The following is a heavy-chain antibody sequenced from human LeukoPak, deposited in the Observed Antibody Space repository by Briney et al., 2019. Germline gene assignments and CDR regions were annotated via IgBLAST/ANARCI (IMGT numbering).Heavy chain of an antibody. V-gene: IGHV3-21*01. D-gene: IGHD3-16*02. Sequence: PGGSLRLSCAASGFTFSSYSLNWVRQAPGKGLEWVSSISSSSSYIYYADSLKGRFTISRDNAKNSLYLQMNSLRVEDTAVYYCARGRDDYVWGSFRLKFYFDYWGQGTLVTVSS. CDR3: ARGRDDYVWGSFRLKFYFDY. CDR1: GFTFSSYS. CDR2: ISSSSSYI. J-gene: IGHJ4*02.